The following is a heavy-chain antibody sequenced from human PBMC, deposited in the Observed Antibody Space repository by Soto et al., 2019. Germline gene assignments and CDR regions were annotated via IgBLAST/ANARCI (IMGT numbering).Heavy chain of an antibody. V-gene: IGHV3-30-3*01. CDR1: GFTFSSYA. CDR3: ASTPYYVGMDV. J-gene: IGHJ6*02. CDR2: ISYDGGNK. Sequence: QVQLVESGGGVVQPGRSLRLSCAASGFTFSSYAMHWVRQAPGKGLEWVAVISYDGGNKYYADSVKGRFTISRDNSKNTLYLQMNSLRAEDTAVYYCASTPYYVGMDVWGQGTTVTVSS.